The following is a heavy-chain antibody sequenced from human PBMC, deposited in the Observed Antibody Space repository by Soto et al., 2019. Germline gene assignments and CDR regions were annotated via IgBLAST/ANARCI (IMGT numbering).Heavy chain of an antibody. D-gene: IGHD6-6*01. CDR2: ISGSGGST. J-gene: IGHJ4*02. V-gene: IGHV3-23*01. Sequence: EVQLLESGGGLVQPGGSLRLSCAASGFTFSSYAMSWVRQAPGKGLEWVSAISGSGGSTYYADSVKGRFTISRDNSKNTLYLQMNSLRAEDMAVYYCAKDSTAYSSSYDFDYWGQGTLVTVSS. CDR3: AKDSTAYSSSYDFDY. CDR1: GFTFSSYA.